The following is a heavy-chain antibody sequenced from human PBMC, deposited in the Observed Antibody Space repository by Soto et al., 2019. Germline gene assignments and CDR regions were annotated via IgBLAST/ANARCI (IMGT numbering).Heavy chain of an antibody. CDR1: GFTFTGSA. J-gene: IGHJ5*02. CDR3: AADRKGGRITMVRGPKGFDP. V-gene: IGHV1-58*01. CDR2: IVVGSGNT. D-gene: IGHD3-10*01. Sequence: SVKVSCKASGFTFTGSAVQWVRQARGQRLEWIGWIVVGSGNTNYAQKFQERVTITRDMSTSTAYMELSSLRSEDTAVYYCAADRKGGRITMVRGPKGFDPWGQGTLVTVSS.